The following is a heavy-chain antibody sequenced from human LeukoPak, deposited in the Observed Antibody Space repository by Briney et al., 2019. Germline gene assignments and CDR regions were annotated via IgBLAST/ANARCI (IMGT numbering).Heavy chain of an antibody. CDR1: GFTFDDYA. CDR2: ISWNSGSI. CDR3: AREDYYDSSGYSV. V-gene: IGHV3-9*01. D-gene: IGHD3-22*01. J-gene: IGHJ4*02. Sequence: PGGSLRLSCAASGFTFDDYAMHWVRQAPGKGLEWVSGISWNSGSIGYAASVKGRFTISRDNAKNSLYLQMNSLRAEDTAVYYCAREDYYDSSGYSVWGQGTLVTVSS.